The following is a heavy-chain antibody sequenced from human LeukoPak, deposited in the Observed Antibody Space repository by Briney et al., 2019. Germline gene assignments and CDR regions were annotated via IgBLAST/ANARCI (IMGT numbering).Heavy chain of an antibody. CDR3: AREYNYNYDY. Sequence: ASVKVSCKASGYTFTGYYMHWVRQAPGQGLEWMGWINPNSGGTHCAQKFQGRVTMTRDTSISTAYMDLSRLRSDDTAVYYCAREYNYNYDYWGQGTLVTVSS. CDR1: GYTFTGYY. V-gene: IGHV1-2*02. CDR2: INPNSGGT. D-gene: IGHD1-7*01. J-gene: IGHJ4*02.